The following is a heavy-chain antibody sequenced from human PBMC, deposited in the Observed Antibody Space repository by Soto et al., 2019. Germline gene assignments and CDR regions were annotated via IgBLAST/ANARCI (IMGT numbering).Heavy chain of an antibody. CDR1: GDSISTNNYF. CDR3: ARHNYGSGSTYFDY. V-gene: IGHV4-39*01. Sequence: SETLSLTCTVSGDSISTNNYFWGWIRQPPGKGLEWVATIHYGGNTNYSPSLKSRVTISVDTSKNQFSLKLNSMTAADTAVYYCARHNYGSGSTYFDYWGQGTLVTVSS. J-gene: IGHJ4*02. D-gene: IGHD3-10*01. CDR2: IHYGGNT.